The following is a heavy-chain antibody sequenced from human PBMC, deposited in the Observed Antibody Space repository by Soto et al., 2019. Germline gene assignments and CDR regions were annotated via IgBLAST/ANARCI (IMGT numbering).Heavy chain of an antibody. D-gene: IGHD1-7*01. CDR2: ISGSGGST. CDR1: GFTFSSYA. Sequence: EVQLLESGGGLVQPGGSLRLSCAASGFTFSSYAMSWVRQAPGKGLEWVSAISGSGGSTYYADSVKGRFTISSDNSNNTLYLQMKSLRAADTAVYYCAKVSGNWNYRDAFDIWGQGTMVTGSS. J-gene: IGHJ3*02. CDR3: AKVSGNWNYRDAFDI. V-gene: IGHV3-23*01.